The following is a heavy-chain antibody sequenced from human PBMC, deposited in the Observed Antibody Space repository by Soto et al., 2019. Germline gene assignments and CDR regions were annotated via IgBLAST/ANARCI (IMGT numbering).Heavy chain of an antibody. D-gene: IGHD3-3*01. Sequence: SVKVSCKASGYTFTSYDISWVRQATGQGLEWMGWMNPNSGNTGYAQKFQGRVTMTRNTSISTAYMELSSLRSEDTAVYYCARGVPHTVFWRGYYSRPIPWGKATLVT. V-gene: IGHV1-8*01. CDR2: MNPNSGNT. CDR3: ARGVPHTVFWRGYYSRPIP. CDR1: GYTFTSYD. J-gene: IGHJ5*02.